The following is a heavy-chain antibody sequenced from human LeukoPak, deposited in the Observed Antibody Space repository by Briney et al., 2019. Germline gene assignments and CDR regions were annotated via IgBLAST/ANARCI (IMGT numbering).Heavy chain of an antibody. J-gene: IGHJ4*02. D-gene: IGHD3-16*01. Sequence: PGGSLRLSCAASGFTFSSYSMNWVRQAPGKGLEWVSSISSSSSYIYYADSVKGRFTISRDNAKNSLYLQMNSLRAENTAVYYCACQSGEGWYYFDYWGQGTLVTVSS. V-gene: IGHV3-21*01. CDR3: ACQSGEGWYYFDY. CDR1: GFTFSSYS. CDR2: ISSSSSYI.